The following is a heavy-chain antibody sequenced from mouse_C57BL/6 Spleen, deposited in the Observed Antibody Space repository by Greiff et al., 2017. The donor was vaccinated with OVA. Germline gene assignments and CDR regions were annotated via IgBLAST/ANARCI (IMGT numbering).Heavy chain of an antibody. J-gene: IGHJ2*01. CDR3: TRQDYGSSYDY. CDR1: GYTFTDYE. CDR2: IDPGTGGT. D-gene: IGHD1-1*01. Sequence: QVQLQQSGAELVRPGASVTLSCKASGYTFTDYEMHWVKQTPVHGLEWIGAIDPGTGGTAYNQKFKGKAILTADKSSSTAYMELRSLTSEDSAVYYCTRQDYGSSYDYWGQGTTLTVSS. V-gene: IGHV1-15*01.